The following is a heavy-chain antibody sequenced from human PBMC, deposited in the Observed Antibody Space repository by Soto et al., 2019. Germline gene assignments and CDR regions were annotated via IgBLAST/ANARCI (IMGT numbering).Heavy chain of an antibody. D-gene: IGHD3-9*01. CDR1: GFTFSSYS. Sequence: EVQLVESGGGLVQPGGSLRLSCAASGFTFSSYSMNWVRQAPGKGLEWVSYISSSSSTIYYADSVKGRFTISRDNAKNSLYLQMNSLRAEDTAVYYCARVGHYDILTGSPNYFDYWGQGTLVTVSS. CDR3: ARVGHYDILTGSPNYFDY. J-gene: IGHJ4*02. CDR2: ISSSSSTI. V-gene: IGHV3-48*01.